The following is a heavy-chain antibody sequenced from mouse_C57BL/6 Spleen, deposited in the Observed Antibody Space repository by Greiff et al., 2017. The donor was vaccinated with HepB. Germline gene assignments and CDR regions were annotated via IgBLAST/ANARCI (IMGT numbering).Heavy chain of an antibody. CDR1: GFTFSDYY. D-gene: IGHD5-5*01. Sequence: EVKLVESGGGLVQPGGSLKLSCAASGFTFSDYYMYWVRQTPEKRLEWVAYISNGGGSTYYPDTVKGRFTISRDNAKNTLYLQRSRLKSEDTAMYYCARHDYLYAMDYWGQGTSVTVSS. V-gene: IGHV5-12*01. CDR3: ARHDYLYAMDY. CDR2: ISNGGGST. J-gene: IGHJ4*01.